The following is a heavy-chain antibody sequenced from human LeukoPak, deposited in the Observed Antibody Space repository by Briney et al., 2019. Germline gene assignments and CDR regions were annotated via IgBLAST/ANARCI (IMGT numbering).Heavy chain of an antibody. CDR3: ARENRGYSGYDWNYYYYYGMDV. CDR2: TYYRSKWYN. CDR1: GDSVSSNSAA. D-gene: IGHD5-12*01. V-gene: IGHV6-1*01. J-gene: IGHJ6*02. Sequence: SQTLSLTCAISGDSVSSNSAAWNWIRQSPSRGLEWLGRTYYRSKWYNDYAVSVKSRITINPDTSKNQFSLQLNSVTPEDTAVYYCARENRGYSGYDWNYYYYYGMDVWGQGTTVTVSS.